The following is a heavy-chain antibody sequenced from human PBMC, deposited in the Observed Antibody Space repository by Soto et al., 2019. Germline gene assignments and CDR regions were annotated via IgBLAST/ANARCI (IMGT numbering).Heavy chain of an antibody. CDR3: ERRWGRGYDGYYFEY. J-gene: IGHJ4*02. Sequence: GESLKISCKGSGYSFTSYWIGWVRQMPGKGLEWMGIIYPGDSDTRYSPSFQGQVTISADKSISTAYLQWSSLKASDTAMYYCERRWGRGYDGYYFEYWGQGTLVTVSS. V-gene: IGHV5-51*01. D-gene: IGHD5-12*01. CDR2: IYPGDSDT. CDR1: GYSFTSYW.